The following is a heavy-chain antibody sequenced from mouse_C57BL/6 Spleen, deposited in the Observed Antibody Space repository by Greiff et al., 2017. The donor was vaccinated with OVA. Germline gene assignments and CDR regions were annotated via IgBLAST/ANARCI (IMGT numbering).Heavy chain of an antibody. J-gene: IGHJ2*01. CDR1: GFTFSSYG. CDR2: ISSGGSYT. D-gene: IGHD2-5*01. V-gene: IGHV5-6*01. Sequence: EVKVVESGGDLVKPGGSLKLSCAASGFTFSSYGMSWVRQTPDKRLEWVATISSGGSYTYYPDSVKGRFTISRDNAKNTLYLQMSSLKSEDTAMYCCARPAYYSNYEGGYFDYWGQGTTLTVSS. CDR3: ARPAYYSNYEGGYFDY.